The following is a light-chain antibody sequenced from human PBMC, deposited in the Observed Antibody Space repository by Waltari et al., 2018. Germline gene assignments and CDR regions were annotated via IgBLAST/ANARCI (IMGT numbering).Light chain of an antibody. CDR1: SNDVGRYTR. CDR3: ASYIDTTTVT. Sequence: QSALTQPPSVSGSPGQSVTIPCTGTSNDVGRYTRVSWYQQSPGTAPKLIIYEVSDRPSGVPHRFSGSKSGDTASLTISGLQAEDEADYYCASYIDTTTVTFGGGTKLTVL. CDR2: EVS. J-gene: IGLJ2*01. V-gene: IGLV2-18*02.